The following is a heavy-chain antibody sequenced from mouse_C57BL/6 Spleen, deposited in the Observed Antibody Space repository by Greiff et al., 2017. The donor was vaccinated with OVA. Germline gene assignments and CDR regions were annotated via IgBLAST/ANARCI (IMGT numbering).Heavy chain of an antibody. D-gene: IGHD3-1*01. J-gene: IGHJ3*01. V-gene: IGHV1-82*01. CDR1: GYAFSSSW. CDR3: ATNSGYSAWFAY. CDR2: IYPGDGDT. Sequence: VKLMESGPELVKPGASVKISCKASGYAFSSSWMNWVKQRPGKGLEWIGRIYPGDGDTNYNGKFKGKATLTADKSSSTAYMQLSSLTSEDSAVYFCATNSGYSAWFAYWGQGTLVTVSA.